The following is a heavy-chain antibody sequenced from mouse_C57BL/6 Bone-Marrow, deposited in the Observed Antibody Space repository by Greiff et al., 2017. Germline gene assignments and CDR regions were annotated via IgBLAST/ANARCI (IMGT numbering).Heavy chain of an antibody. J-gene: IGHJ3*01. Sequence: EVKLVESEGGLVQPGSSMKLSCTASGFTFSDYYMAWVRQVPEKGLEWVANINYDGSSTYYLDSLKSRFIISRDNAKNILYLQMSSLKSEDTATYYCARYDGYYVSLAYWGQGTLVTVSA. V-gene: IGHV5-16*01. CDR2: INYDGSST. CDR3: ARYDGYYVSLAY. D-gene: IGHD2-3*01. CDR1: GFTFSDYY.